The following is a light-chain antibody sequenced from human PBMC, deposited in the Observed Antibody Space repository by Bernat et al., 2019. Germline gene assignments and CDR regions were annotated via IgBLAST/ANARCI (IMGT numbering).Light chain of an antibody. V-gene: IGLV2-23*02. CDR1: SSDIGTYNL. J-gene: IGLJ2*01. CDR2: EVT. Sequence: QSALTQPASVSGSPGQSITISCTGTSSDIGTYNLVSWYQQLPGNAPKLIIYEVTRRPSGASDRFSGSRSGNTASLTISGLLAEDEAYYYCSSYATFNTGVVFGGGTKLTVL. CDR3: SSYATFNTGVV.